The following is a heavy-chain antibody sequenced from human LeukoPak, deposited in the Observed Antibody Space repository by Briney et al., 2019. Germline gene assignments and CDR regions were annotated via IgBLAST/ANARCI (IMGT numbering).Heavy chain of an antibody. CDR3: AKGKGNHDGAFGL. Sequence: GGSLRLSCAASGFTFSSYAMSWVRQAPGKGPEWVSGISASGGRTYYADSVKGRSKNTVYLQMNSLKAQDTALYFRAKGKGNHDGAFGLRGQGKMVT. D-gene: IGHD4-23*01. J-gene: IGHJ3*01. V-gene: IGHV3-23*01. CDR2: ISASGGRT. CDR1: GFTFSSYA.